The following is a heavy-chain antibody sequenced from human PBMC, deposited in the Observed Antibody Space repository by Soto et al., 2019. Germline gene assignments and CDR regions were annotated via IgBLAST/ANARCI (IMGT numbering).Heavy chain of an antibody. D-gene: IGHD3-9*01. J-gene: IGHJ5*02. CDR2: IYWNDDK. Sequence: SGPTLVNPTQTLTLTCTFSGFSLSTSGVGVGWIRQPPGKALEWLALIYWNDDKRYSPSLKSRLTITKDTSKNQVVLTMTNMDPVDTATYYCAHRPLYDILTVNWFDPWGQGTQVTVPS. CDR1: GFSLSTSGVG. V-gene: IGHV2-5*01. CDR3: AHRPLYDILTVNWFDP.